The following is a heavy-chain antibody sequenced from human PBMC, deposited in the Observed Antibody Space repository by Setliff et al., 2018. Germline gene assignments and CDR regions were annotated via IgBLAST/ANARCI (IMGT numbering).Heavy chain of an antibody. J-gene: IGHJ6*03. Sequence: SETLSLTCTVSGGSLSTYYWSWIRQSPGRGLEYIGYVYYNGAADYSPSLKSRVTLSVDTSKNQFSLKLSSVTAADTAVYYCARGAPQRSSFDSRYMDVWDKGATVTVSS. D-gene: IGHD1-1*01. CDR2: VYYNGAA. CDR3: ARGAPQRSSFDSRYMDV. V-gene: IGHV4-59*01. CDR1: GGSLSTYY.